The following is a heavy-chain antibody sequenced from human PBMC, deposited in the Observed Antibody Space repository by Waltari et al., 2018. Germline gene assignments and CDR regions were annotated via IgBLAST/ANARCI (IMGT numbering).Heavy chain of an antibody. V-gene: IGHV3-21*01. J-gene: IGHJ4*02. CDR2: ISSSSSYI. D-gene: IGHD6-6*01. CDR3: ARGTARQIDY. CDR1: GFTFRSYS. Sequence: EVQLVESGGGLVKPGGSLRLSCSASGFTFRSYSMNWVRQAPGKGLEGVSSISSSSSYIYYADSVKGRFTISRDNAKNSLYLQMNSLRAEDTAVYYCARGTARQIDYWGQGTLVTVSS.